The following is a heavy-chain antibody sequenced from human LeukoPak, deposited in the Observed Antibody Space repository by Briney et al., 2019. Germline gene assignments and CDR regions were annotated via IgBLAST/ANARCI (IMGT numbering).Heavy chain of an antibody. Sequence: ASVKVSCKASGYTFTSYDINWVRQATGQGLEWMGWMNPNSGNTGYAQKFQGRVTMTRNTSISTAYMELSSLRSEDTAVYYCARGRRAGYSSGWGQTGVVYFDYWGQGTLVTVSS. D-gene: IGHD6-19*01. V-gene: IGHV1-8*01. J-gene: IGHJ4*02. CDR1: GYTFTSYD. CDR3: ARGRRAGYSSGWGQTGVVYFDY. CDR2: MNPNSGNT.